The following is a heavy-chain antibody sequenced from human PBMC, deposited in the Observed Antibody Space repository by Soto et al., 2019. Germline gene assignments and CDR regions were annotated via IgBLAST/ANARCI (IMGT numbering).Heavy chain of an antibody. CDR3: ARHILSYYYDSSGYCDY. D-gene: IGHD3-22*01. V-gene: IGHV3-20*04. CDR2: INWNGGST. CDR1: GFTFDDYG. Sequence: GGSLRLSCAASGFTFDDYGMSWVRQAPGKGLEWVSGINWNGGSTGYADSVKGRFTISRDNAKNSLYLQMNSLRAEDTALYYCARHILSYYYDSSGYCDYWGQGTLVTVSS. J-gene: IGHJ4*02.